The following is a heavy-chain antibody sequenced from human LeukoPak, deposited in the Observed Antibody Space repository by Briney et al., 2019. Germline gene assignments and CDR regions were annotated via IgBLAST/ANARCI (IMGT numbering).Heavy chain of an antibody. CDR2: INGAGSSI. J-gene: IGHJ4*02. V-gene: IGHV3-74*01. D-gene: IGHD4-17*01. CDR1: GFTFSSYW. Sequence: GGSLRLSCAASGFTFSSYWMHWARQTPGKGLVWVSRINGAGSSISYADSVKGRVTISRDNAKNTLYLQMNNLRAEDTAVYYCARGGDYKNDYWGQGTLVTVSS. CDR3: ARGGDYKNDY.